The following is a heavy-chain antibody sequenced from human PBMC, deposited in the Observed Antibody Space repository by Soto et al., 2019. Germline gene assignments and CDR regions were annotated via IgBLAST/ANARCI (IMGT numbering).Heavy chain of an antibody. CDR1: GGSISSGGYY. CDR3: ARGLRARYSSSLGRWFDP. V-gene: IGHV4-31*03. J-gene: IGHJ5*02. Sequence: QVQLQESGPGLVKPSQTLSLTCTVSGGSISSGGYYWSWIRQHPGKGLGWIGYIYYRGSTYYNPSLKSRVTISVDTSKNQFSLKLSSVTAADTAVYYCARGLRARYSSSLGRWFDPWGQGTLVTVSS. CDR2: IYYRGST. D-gene: IGHD6-6*01.